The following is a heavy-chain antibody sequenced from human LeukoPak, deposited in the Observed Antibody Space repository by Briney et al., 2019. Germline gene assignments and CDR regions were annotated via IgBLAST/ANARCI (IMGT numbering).Heavy chain of an antibody. D-gene: IGHD3-16*01. CDR1: GYSFTSYW. CDR2: IYPGGSDT. V-gene: IGHV5-51*01. J-gene: IGHJ4*02. Sequence: PGESLKISCKGSGYSFTSYWIGWVRQIPGKGLEWMGIIYPGGSDTRYSPAFQGQVTISADKSISTAYLQWSSLKASDTAMYYCARLLSFGGVILYFDYWGQGTLVTVSS. CDR3: ARLLSFGGVILYFDY.